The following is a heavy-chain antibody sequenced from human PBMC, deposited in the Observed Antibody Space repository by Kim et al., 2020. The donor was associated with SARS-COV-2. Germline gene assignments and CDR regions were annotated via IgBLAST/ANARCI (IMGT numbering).Heavy chain of an antibody. Sequence: GGSLRLSCTASGFTFSSYAMSWVRQAPGKGLEWVSSISGSGGSTYSADSVKGRFTISRDNSKNTQYLQMNSLRAEDTAVYYCAKGYCISTSCYWASDYWGQGTLVTVSS. V-gene: IGHV3-23*01. CDR3: AKGYCISTSCYWASDY. J-gene: IGHJ4*02. CDR2: ISGSGGST. D-gene: IGHD2-2*01. CDR1: GFTFSSYA.